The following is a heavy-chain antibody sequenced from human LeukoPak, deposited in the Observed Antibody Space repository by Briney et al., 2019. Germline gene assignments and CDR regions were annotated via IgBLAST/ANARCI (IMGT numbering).Heavy chain of an antibody. CDR3: ARQPGSFYEVGASDS. CDR1: GGSINDYY. CDR2: IYYTGKT. V-gene: IGHV4-59*08. J-gene: IGHJ5*01. D-gene: IGHD1-26*01. Sequence: PSETLSLTCTVSGGSINDYYWSWIRQSPEKGLECLAYIYYTGKTNYNTSLESRLTVSVDTSKNQVFLKLRSVTAADTAVYYGARQPGSFYEVGASDSWGQGTLVTVSS.